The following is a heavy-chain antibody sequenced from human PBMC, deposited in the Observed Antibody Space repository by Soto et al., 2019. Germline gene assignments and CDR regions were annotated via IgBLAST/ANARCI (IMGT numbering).Heavy chain of an antibody. J-gene: IGHJ5*02. V-gene: IGHV4-34*01. D-gene: IGHD2-15*01. CDR2: INHSGST. CDR3: ARGRYCSGGSCYGGYNWFDP. Sequence: VDGGYFVGFCGRLIRKTQGKGLEWIGEINHSGSTNYNPSLKSRVTISVDTSKNQFSLKLSSVTAADTAVYYCARGRYCSGGSCYGGYNWFDPWGQGTLVTVSS. CDR1: GGYFVGFC.